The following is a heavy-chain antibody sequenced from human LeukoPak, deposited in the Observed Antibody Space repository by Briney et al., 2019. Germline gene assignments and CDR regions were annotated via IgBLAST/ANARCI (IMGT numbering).Heavy chain of an antibody. Sequence: PGGSLRLSCAASGFTFSSYWMHWVRQAPGKGLVWVSRINSDGSSTSYADSVKGRFTISRDNAKNTLYLQMNSLRADDTAVYYCARQENSSGYYYDEEGFDYWGQGTLVTVSS. CDR1: GFTFSSYW. J-gene: IGHJ4*02. D-gene: IGHD3-22*01. CDR2: INSDGSST. V-gene: IGHV3-74*01. CDR3: ARQENSSGYYYDEEGFDY.